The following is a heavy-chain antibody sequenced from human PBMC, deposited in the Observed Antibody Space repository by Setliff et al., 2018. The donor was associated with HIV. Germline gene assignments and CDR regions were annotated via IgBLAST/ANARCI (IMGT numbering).Heavy chain of an antibody. Sequence: GSLRLSCAASGFVFSDHSFHWVRQAPGQGLEWLSYITGAGTTVSYADSVRGRFIISRDSVRNEVYLQIKRLRVEDTAVYYCARDQLRIPERWDFDFWGQGTLVTVSS. J-gene: IGHJ4*02. V-gene: IGHV3-48*01. CDR3: ARDQLRIPERWDFDF. D-gene: IGHD1-26*01. CDR2: ITGAGTTV. CDR1: GFVFSDHS.